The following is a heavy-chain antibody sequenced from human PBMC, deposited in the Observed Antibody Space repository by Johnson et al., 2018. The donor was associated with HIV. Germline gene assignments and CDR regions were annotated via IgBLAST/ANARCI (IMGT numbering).Heavy chain of an antibody. CDR2: IGTAGDT. CDR3: AKDVELHGAFDI. V-gene: IGHV3-13*01. D-gene: IGHD1-26*01. J-gene: IGHJ3*02. CDR1: GFTFSSYD. Sequence: EVQLVESGGGLVQPGGSLRLSCAASGFTFSSYDMHWVRQATGKGLEWVSAIGTAGDTYYPGSVKGRFTISRDNSKNTLYLQMNSLRAEDTAVYYCAKDVELHGAFDIWGQGTMVTVSS.